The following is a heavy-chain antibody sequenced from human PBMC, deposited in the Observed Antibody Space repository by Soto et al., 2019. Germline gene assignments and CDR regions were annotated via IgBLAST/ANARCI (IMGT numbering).Heavy chain of an antibody. CDR2: IDNAGTDS. J-gene: IGHJ6*04. V-gene: IGHV3-74*01. D-gene: IGHD3-10*01. Sequence: EVQLVESGGGLVQPGGSLRLSCAASGFTLSGRSMHWVRQAPGKGLVWVSGIDNAGTDSTYADSVKGRFTSSRDNDKNALYLQMNSRMVEVTVVYYCARRGFGPDVWGKGTRVTVSS. CDR1: GFTLSGRS. CDR3: ARRGFGPDV.